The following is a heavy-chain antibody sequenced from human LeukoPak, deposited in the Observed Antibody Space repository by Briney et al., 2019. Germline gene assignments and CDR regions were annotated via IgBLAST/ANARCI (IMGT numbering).Heavy chain of an antibody. CDR1: GFSFSSYW. CDR2: IKQDGGEK. Sequence: PGGSLRLSCAASGFSFSSYWMSWVRQAPGKGLEWVANIKQDGGEKFYVDSVKGRFIISRDNARNSLYLQMNSLRAEDTAVYYCARELATYYYYGMDVWGQGTTVTVSS. J-gene: IGHJ6*02. CDR3: ARELATYYYYGMDV. V-gene: IGHV3-7*01.